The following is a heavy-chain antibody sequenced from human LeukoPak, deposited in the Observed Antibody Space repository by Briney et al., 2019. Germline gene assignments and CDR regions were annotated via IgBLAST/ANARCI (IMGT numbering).Heavy chain of an antibody. CDR2: INPKSGGR. Sequence: ASVTVSCKASGYTSTVYYMHWVRQAPGQGLEWMGWINPKSGGRSYAQRFQGRVTMTRDTSISTAYMELSRLRSDDTAVYYCATGERLVPAAMWFDYWGQGTLVTVSS. J-gene: IGHJ4*02. CDR1: GYTSTVYY. D-gene: IGHD2-2*01. CDR3: ATGERLVPAAMWFDY. V-gene: IGHV1-2*02.